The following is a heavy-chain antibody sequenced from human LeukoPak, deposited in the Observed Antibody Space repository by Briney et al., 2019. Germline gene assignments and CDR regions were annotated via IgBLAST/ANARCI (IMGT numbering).Heavy chain of an antibody. CDR2: ISSSGSTI. CDR1: GFTFSSYE. V-gene: IGHV3-48*03. J-gene: IGHJ5*02. CDR3: ARGEAAAGTNWFDP. Sequence: GGSLRLSCAASGFTFSSYEMNWVRQAPGKGLEWVSYISSSGSTIYYADSVKGRFTISRDNAKNSLYLQMYSLRAEDTAVYYCARGEAAAGTNWFDPWGQGTLVTVSS. D-gene: IGHD6-13*01.